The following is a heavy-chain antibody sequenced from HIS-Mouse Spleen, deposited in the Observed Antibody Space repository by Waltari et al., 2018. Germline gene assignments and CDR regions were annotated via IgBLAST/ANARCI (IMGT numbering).Heavy chain of an antibody. CDR1: VFTFSSYA. CDR2: ISYDGSNK. V-gene: IGHV3-30*04. D-gene: IGHD5-12*01. CDR3: ARRYSGYDLGY. J-gene: IGHJ4*02. Sequence: QVQLVDSGGGVVQPGRSLRLSCAASVFTFSSYAMHWVRQATGKGLEWVAVISYDGSNKYYADSVKGRFTISRDNSKNTLYLQMNSLRAEDTAVYYCARRYSGYDLGYWGQGTLVTVSS.